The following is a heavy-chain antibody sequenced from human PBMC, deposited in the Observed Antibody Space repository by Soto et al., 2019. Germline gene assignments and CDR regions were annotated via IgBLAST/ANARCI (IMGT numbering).Heavy chain of an antibody. CDR1: GGSISSSSYY. V-gene: IGHV4-39*01. Sequence: QLQLQESGPGLVKPSETLSLTCTVSGGSISSSSYYWGWIRQPPGKGLEWIGSIYYSGCTYYNPSLKSRVTISVDTSKNQFSLKLSSVTAADTAVYYCARTNRDVAAAPGFDYWGQGTLVTVSS. CDR3: ARTNRDVAAAPGFDY. CDR2: IYYSGCT. J-gene: IGHJ4*02. D-gene: IGHD6-13*01.